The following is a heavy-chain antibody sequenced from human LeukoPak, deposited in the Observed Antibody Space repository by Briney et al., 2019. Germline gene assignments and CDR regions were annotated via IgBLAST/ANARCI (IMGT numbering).Heavy chain of an antibody. CDR1: GITFSSYA. CDR3: ARVMGRYCSSNSCYVDY. D-gene: IGHD2-2*01. V-gene: IGHV3-30*04. CDR2: ISYDGSNK. Sequence: GGSLRLSCAASGITFSSYAMHWVRQAPGKGLEWVAVISYDGSNKYYADSVKGRFTIARDNSKNTLYLQMNSLRAEDTAVYYCARVMGRYCSSNSCYVDYWGQGTLVTVSS. J-gene: IGHJ4*02.